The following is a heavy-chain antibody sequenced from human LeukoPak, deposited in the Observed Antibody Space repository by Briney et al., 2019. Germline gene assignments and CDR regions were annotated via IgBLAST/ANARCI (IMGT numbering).Heavy chain of an antibody. CDR1: GYSFTSYW. D-gene: IGHD3-10*01. V-gene: IGHV5-51*01. CDR2: IYPGDSDT. J-gene: IGHJ6*03. Sequence: GESLKISCKGSGYSFTSYWIGWVRQMPGKGLEWMGIIYPGDSDTRYSPSFQGQVTISADKSISTAYLQWSSLKASDTAMYYCASRGGPTPDYYYYMDVWGKGTTVTVSS. CDR3: ASRGGPTPDYYYYMDV.